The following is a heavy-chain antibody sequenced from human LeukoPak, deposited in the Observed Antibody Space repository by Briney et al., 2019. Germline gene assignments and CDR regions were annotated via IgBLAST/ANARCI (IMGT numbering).Heavy chain of an antibody. Sequence: SQTLSLTCTVSGGSISSGSYYWSWIRQPAGKGLEWIGRIYTSGSTNYNPSLKSRVTISVDTSKKQFSLKLGSVTAADTAVYYCARSKLMVYPFQGVFSQNWFDPWGQGTLVTVSS. V-gene: IGHV4-61*02. D-gene: IGHD2-8*01. CDR1: GGSISSGSYY. CDR2: IYTSGST. CDR3: ARSKLMVYPFQGVFSQNWFDP. J-gene: IGHJ5*02.